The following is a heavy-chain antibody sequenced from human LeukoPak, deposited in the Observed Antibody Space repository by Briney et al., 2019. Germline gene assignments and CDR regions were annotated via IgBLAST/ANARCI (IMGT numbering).Heavy chain of an antibody. J-gene: IGHJ6*02. V-gene: IGHV6-1*01. CDR2: TYYRSKWYN. D-gene: IGHD3-10*01. Sequence: SQTLSLTCAISGDSVSSSNAAWGWIRQSPSRGLEWLGRTYYRSKWYNDYAVSVKSRITINPDTSKNQFSLQLNSVTPEDTAVYYCARGRRAYYGMDVWGQGTTVTVSS. CDR1: GDSVSSSNAA. CDR3: ARGRRAYYGMDV.